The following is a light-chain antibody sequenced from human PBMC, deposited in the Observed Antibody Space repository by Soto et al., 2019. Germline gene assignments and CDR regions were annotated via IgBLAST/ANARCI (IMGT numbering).Light chain of an antibody. Sequence: DLQMTQSPSSLSASVGDRVTISYRTSQNINTYINWYQHRPGKAPQLLIYAASTLQRGVPSRFSGSGSGTDFSLTISSLQPEDFATYYCQQSFRTPWTFGQGTRVDIK. CDR2: AAS. J-gene: IGKJ1*01. CDR3: QQSFRTPWT. V-gene: IGKV1-39*01. CDR1: QNINTY.